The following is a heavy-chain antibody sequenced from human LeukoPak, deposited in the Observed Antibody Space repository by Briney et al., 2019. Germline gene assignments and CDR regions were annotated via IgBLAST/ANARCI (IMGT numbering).Heavy chain of an antibody. V-gene: IGHV3-15*01. CDR3: ATEVRYHYENDGRSLVDF. J-gene: IGHJ4*02. CDR1: GFTFSEAW. D-gene: IGHD1-20*01. CDR2: IKSKSEGEKI. Sequence: PGGSLRLSCAAPGFTFSEAWMTWVRQAPGKGLEWVGRIKSKSEGEKIHHADTVQCRFTISRNNLQNTVYLKMDGLNTEDTAAYYCATEVRYHYENDGRSLVDFWGRGALVTVSS.